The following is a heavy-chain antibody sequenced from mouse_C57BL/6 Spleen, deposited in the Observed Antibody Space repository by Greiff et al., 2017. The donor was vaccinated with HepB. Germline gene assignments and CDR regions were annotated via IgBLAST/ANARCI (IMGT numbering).Heavy chain of an antibody. CDR2: IYPGSGST. Sequence: QVQLKQPGAELVKPGASVKMSCKASGYTFTSYWITWVKQRPGQGLEWIGDIYPGSGSTNYNEKFKSKATLTVDTSSSTAYMQLSSLTSEDSAVYYCARMTTVVRYFDYWGQGTTLTVSS. V-gene: IGHV1-55*01. CDR3: ARMTTVVRYFDY. J-gene: IGHJ2*01. CDR1: GYTFTSYW. D-gene: IGHD1-1*01.